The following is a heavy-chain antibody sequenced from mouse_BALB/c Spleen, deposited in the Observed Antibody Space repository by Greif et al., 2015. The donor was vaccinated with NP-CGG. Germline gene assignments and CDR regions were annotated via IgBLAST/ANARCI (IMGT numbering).Heavy chain of an antibody. J-gene: IGHJ3*01. CDR1: GYAFTNYL. V-gene: IGHV1-54*01. D-gene: IGHD1-1*02. CDR3: ARSGGYGSSSAWFAY. Sequence: QVQLQQSGAELVRPGTSVKVSCKASGYAFTNYLIEWVKQRPGQGLEWIGVINPGSGGTNYNEKFKGKATLTADKSSSTAYMQLSGLTSNDSAVYFCARSGGYGSSSAWFAYWGQGTLVTVSA. CDR2: INPGSGGT.